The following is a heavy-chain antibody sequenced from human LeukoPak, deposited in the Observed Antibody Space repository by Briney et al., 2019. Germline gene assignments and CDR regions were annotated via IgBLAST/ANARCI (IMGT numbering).Heavy chain of an antibody. D-gene: IGHD3-10*01. J-gene: IGHJ5*02. V-gene: IGHV3-33*01. CDR2: IWFDGSNK. CDR3: AREDGSASYYNNWFDP. Sequence: GGSLRLSCAASGFTFSFYGMHWVRQAPGKGLEWVAVIWFDGSNKYYADSVKGRFTISRDNSKNTLYLQMNSLRAEDTAVYYCAREDGSASYYNNWFDPWGQGTLVTVSS. CDR1: GFTFSFYG.